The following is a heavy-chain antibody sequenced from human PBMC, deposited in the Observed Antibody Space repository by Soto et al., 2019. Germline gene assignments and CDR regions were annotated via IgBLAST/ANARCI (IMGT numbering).Heavy chain of an antibody. D-gene: IGHD5-18*01. CDR1: GYTFTGYY. V-gene: IGHV1-2*04. J-gene: IGHJ4*02. Sequence: ASVKVSCKASGYTFTGYYMHWVRQAPGQGLEGMGWINPNSGGTNYAQKFQGWVTMTRDTSISTAYMELSRLRSDDTAVYYCARGQLNVDTAMVYDYWGQGTLVTVSS. CDR2: INPNSGGT. CDR3: ARGQLNVDTAMVYDY.